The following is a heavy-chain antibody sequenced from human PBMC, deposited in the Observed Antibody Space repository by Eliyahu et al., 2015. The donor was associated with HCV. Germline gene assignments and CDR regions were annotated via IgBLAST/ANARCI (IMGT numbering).Heavy chain of an antibody. CDR3: ARDYWSSSSYYNGMDV. D-gene: IGHD6-6*01. CDR2: IGAYNXNT. CDR1: GYTFSNYG. V-gene: IGHV1-18*01. J-gene: IGHJ6*02. Sequence: QVQLVQSGAEVKKPGASVKVSCKASGYTFSNYGVSWVRQAPGQGLEWMGWIGAYNXNTKYAQKFQGRVTLTTDRSTRTDYMEVRSLRSDDTAVYYCARDYWSSSSYYNGMDVWGQGTTVTVS.